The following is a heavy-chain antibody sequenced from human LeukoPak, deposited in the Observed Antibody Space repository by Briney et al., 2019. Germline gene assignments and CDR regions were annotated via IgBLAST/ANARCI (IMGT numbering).Heavy chain of an antibody. CDR3: ARALAHYYGSGSYYYFDY. J-gene: IGHJ4*02. Sequence: ASVKVSCKASGYTFTSYGISWVRQAPGQGLEWMGWISAYNGNTNYAQKLQGRVTMTTDTSTSTAYMELRSLRSDDTAVYYCARALAHYYGSGSYYYFDYWGQGTLVTVSS. V-gene: IGHV1-18*01. D-gene: IGHD3-10*01. CDR1: GYTFTSYG. CDR2: ISAYNGNT.